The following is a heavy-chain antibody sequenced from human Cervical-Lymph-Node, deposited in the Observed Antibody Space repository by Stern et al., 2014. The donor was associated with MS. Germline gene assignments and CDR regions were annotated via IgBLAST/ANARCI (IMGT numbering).Heavy chain of an antibody. D-gene: IGHD2-2*01. CDR2: IIPIFGIA. V-gene: IGHV1-69*17. J-gene: IGHJ5*02. Sequence: VQLVESGAEVKKPGSSVKVSCKASGGTFSSYAISWVRQAPGQGLEWMGGIIPIFGIANYAQKFQGRVTITADKSTSTAYMELSSLRSEDTAVYYCVRQIVVVPAAIEYNWFDPWGQGTLVTVSS. CDR3: VRQIVVVPAAIEYNWFDP. CDR1: GGTFSSYA.